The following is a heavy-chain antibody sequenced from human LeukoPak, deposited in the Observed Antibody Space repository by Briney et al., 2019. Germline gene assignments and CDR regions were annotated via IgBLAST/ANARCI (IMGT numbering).Heavy chain of an antibody. D-gene: IGHD3-9*01. J-gene: IGHJ5*02. CDR2: IYSSGST. CDR1: GGSISGYY. V-gene: IGHV4-59*01. Sequence: SETLSLTCTVSGGSISGYYWTWMRQPPGKGLEWIGYIYSSGSTNYNPSLKSRVTISVDTSKNQFSLKLSSVTAADTAVYYCARAPHYDILTGYYSRGANWLDPWGRGTLVTVSS. CDR3: ARAPHYDILTGYYSRGANWLDP.